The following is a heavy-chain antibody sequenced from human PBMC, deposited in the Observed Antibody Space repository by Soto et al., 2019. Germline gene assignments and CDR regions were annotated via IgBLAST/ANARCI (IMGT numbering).Heavy chain of an antibody. CDR3: ARDRPSGYYGSGSYYKPPGIRNDY. V-gene: IGHV1-18*04. D-gene: IGHD3-10*01. J-gene: IGHJ4*02. CDR2: ISAYNGNT. CDR1: GYTFTSYG. Sequence: VKVSCKASGYTFTSYGISWVRQAPGQGLEWMGWISAYNGNTNYAQKLQGRVTMTTDTSTSTAYMELRSLRSDDTAVYYCARDRPSGYYGSGSYYKPPGIRNDYWGQGTLVTVSS.